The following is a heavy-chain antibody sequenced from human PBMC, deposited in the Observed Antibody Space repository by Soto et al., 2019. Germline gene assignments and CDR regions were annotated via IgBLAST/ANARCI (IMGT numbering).Heavy chain of an antibody. V-gene: IGHV3-7*05. Sequence: PGGSLRLSCAASEFSFSDYWRACVRQAPGKGLEWVANLDQGGGEKHYGDSVKGRFTISRDNAKNSLYLQMNSLRAEDTAVYYCAKGGLNVHYYFHHWGQGTLVTVSS. CDR2: LDQGGGEK. J-gene: IGHJ4*02. CDR1: EFSFSDYW. CDR3: AKGGLNVHYYFHH.